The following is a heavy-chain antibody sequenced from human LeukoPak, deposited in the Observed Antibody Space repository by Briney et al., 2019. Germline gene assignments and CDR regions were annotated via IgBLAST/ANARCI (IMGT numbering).Heavy chain of an antibody. V-gene: IGHV3-30*02. J-gene: IGHJ4*02. D-gene: IGHD6-19*01. CDR2: IRYDGSSK. CDR1: GFTFSSYG. Sequence: PGGSLRLSCAASGFTFSSYGMHWVRQAPGKGLGWVAFIRYDGSSKYYADSVKGRFTISRDNSKNTLYLQMNSLRAEDTAVYYCAKEMSGWYRGFDYWGQGTLVTVSS. CDR3: AKEMSGWYRGFDY.